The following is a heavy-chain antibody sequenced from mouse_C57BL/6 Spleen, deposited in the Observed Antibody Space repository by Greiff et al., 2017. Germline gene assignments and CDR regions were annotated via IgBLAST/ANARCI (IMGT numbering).Heavy chain of an antibody. Sequence: QVTLKESGPELVKPGASVKISCKASGYAFSSSWMNWVKQRPGKGLEWIGRIYPGDGDTNYNGKFKGKATLTADKSSSTAYMQLSSLTSEDSAVYFCARSYYGSSFYAMDYWGQGTSVTVSS. V-gene: IGHV1-82*01. CDR1: GYAFSSSW. D-gene: IGHD1-1*01. CDR2: IYPGDGDT. CDR3: ARSYYGSSFYAMDY. J-gene: IGHJ4*01.